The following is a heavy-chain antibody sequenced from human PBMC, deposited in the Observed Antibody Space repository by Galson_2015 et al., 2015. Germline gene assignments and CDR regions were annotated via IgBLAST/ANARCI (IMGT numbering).Heavy chain of an antibody. Sequence: SLRLSCAASGFIFSSYSMNWVRQAPGKGLEWVSYISSSSADRYYADSVKGRFTISRDNARNSLYLQMNSLRDEDTAVYYCARGSYDNLAFSADYWGQGTLVTVSS. CDR1: GFIFSSYS. J-gene: IGHJ4*02. V-gene: IGHV3-48*02. D-gene: IGHD3-9*01. CDR2: ISSSSADR. CDR3: ARGSYDNLAFSADY.